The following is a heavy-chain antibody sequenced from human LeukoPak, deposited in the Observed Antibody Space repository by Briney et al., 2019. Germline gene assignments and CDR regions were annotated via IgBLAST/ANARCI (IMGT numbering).Heavy chain of an antibody. V-gene: IGHV3-74*01. CDR1: GFTFSSYS. Sequence: PGGSLRLSCAASGFTFSSYSMNWVRQAPGKGLVWVSRINTDAGSRNYADSVKGRFTISRDNANNTLYLQMNSLRADDTAVYYCARVLPGSYRNLDYWGQGTLVTVSS. CDR3: ARVLPGSYRNLDY. CDR2: INTDAGSR. J-gene: IGHJ4*02. D-gene: IGHD1-26*01.